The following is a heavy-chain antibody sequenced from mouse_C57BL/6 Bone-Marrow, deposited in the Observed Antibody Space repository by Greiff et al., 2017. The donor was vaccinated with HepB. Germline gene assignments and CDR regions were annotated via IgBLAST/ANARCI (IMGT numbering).Heavy chain of an antibody. CDR2: MEPDNGDT. CDR1: GFNIKDDY. CDR3: TTLYDYGFR. V-gene: IGHV14-4*01. Sequence: EVQLQQSGAELVRPGASVKLSCTASGFNIKDDYMHWVKQRPEQGLEWRGWMEPDNGDTEYASKFQGKATITADTSSNTAYLQLSSLTSEDTAVYYCTTLYDYGFRWGQGTTLTVSS. J-gene: IGHJ2*01. D-gene: IGHD2-4*01.